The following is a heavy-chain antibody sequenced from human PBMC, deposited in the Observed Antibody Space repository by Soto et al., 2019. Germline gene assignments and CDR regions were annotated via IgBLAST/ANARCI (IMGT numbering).Heavy chain of an antibody. V-gene: IGHV4-4*02. J-gene: IGHJ6*02. CDR2: IYHNGSP. CDR1: GGSISSTNW. D-gene: IGHD6-19*01. CDR3: ARFSGSYYYAMDV. Sequence: SETLSLTCVVSGGSISSTNWWTWVRQPPGKRLEWIGEIYHNGSPTYSPSLRGRATISVDKSNNQFSLRLRSVTAADTALYYCARFSGSYYYAMDVWGQGSTVTVSS.